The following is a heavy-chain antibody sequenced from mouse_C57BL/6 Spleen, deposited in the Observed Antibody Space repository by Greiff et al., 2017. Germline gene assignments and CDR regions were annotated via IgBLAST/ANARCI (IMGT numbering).Heavy chain of an antibody. Sequence: VQLQQPGAELVKPGTSVKLSCKASGYTFTSYWMHWVQQRPGQGLEWIGVIDPADSYTNYTQKFKGKATLTVDTSSSTAYMQLSSLTSEDSAVYYCERRGISGYVDALDYWGQGTSVTVSS. CDR3: ERRGISGYVDALDY. D-gene: IGHD3-2*02. V-gene: IGHV1-59*01. J-gene: IGHJ4*01. CDR2: IDPADSYT. CDR1: GYTFTSYW.